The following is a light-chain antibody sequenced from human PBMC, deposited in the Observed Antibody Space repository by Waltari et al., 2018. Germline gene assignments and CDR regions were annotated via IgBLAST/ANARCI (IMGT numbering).Light chain of an antibody. CDR3: QQYVSAPDT. J-gene: IGKJ2*01. V-gene: IGKV3-20*01. CDR2: HAS. CDR1: QTVTGSY. Sequence: EIVLTQSTGTLSLSPGQRGTLSCRASQTVTGSYLAWSQQNHGQAPRLLIYHASSRATGIPDRCSGSGSGTDFTRTISRREPEDFAVYHCQQYVSAPDTSGQGTKLDIK.